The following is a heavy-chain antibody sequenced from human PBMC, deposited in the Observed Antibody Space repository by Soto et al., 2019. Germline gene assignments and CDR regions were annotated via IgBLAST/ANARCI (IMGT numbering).Heavy chain of an antibody. D-gene: IGHD3-3*02. Sequence: QITLKESGPTLVKPTQSLTLTCTVSGFSLSGDGVGVGWIRQPPGKALEWLALIYWDDAQRYSPSLKTRLTITKDTYKNQVVLTMTNMDPVDTATYYCAHAFGGTSWPNDAFDIWGQGTVVTVSS. J-gene: IGHJ3*02. V-gene: IGHV2-5*02. CDR2: IYWDDAQ. CDR3: AHAFGGTSWPNDAFDI. CDR1: GFSLSGDGVG.